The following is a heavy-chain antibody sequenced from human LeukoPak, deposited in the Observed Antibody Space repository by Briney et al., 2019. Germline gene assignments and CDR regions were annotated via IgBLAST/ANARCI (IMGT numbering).Heavy chain of an antibody. CDR2: FDPEYVET. CDR1: GYALSESS. V-gene: IGHV1-24*01. J-gene: IGHJ3*02. D-gene: IGHD3-22*01. Sequence: ASVKVSCKVSGYALSESSIHWVRQTPGEGFEWMGGFDPEYVETTYAQKFRGRVTMTEDTSTDTAYMELSSLRSDDTAVYYCARVPAYYYDSSGYFGPLFLPRWDDAFDIWGQGTMVTVSS. CDR3: ARVPAYYYDSSGYFGPLFLPRWDDAFDI.